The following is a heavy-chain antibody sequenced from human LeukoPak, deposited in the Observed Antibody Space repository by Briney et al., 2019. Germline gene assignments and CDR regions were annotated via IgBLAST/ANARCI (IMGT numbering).Heavy chain of an antibody. J-gene: IGHJ3*02. Sequence: GGSLRLSCAASGFTFDDYAMHWVRQAPGKGLEWVSGIRWNSGSIGYADSVKGRFTISRDNSKNTLYLQMGSLRAEDMAVYYCARVERYCSSTSCPEGYDAFDIWGQGTMVTVSS. D-gene: IGHD2-2*01. CDR1: GFTFDDYA. CDR3: ARVERYCSSTSCPEGYDAFDI. CDR2: IRWNSGSI. V-gene: IGHV3-9*03.